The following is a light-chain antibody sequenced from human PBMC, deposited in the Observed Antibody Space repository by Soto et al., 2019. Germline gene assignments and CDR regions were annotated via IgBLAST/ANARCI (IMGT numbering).Light chain of an antibody. V-gene: IGLV1-44*01. Sequence: QSVLTQPPSVSGAPGQRVTISCTGSSSNIGAGYDVHWYQQLPGTAPQLLIYSNNQRPSGVPDRFSGSKSGTSASLAISGLQSEDEADYYCAAWHDTLRGPVFGGGTKLTVL. CDR3: AAWHDTLRGPV. CDR1: SSNIGAGYD. CDR2: SNN. J-gene: IGLJ2*01.